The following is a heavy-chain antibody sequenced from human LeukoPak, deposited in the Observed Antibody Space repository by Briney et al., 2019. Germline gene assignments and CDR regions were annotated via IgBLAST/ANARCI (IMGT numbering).Heavy chain of an antibody. D-gene: IGHD5-12*01. CDR2: INHSGST. CDR3: ARGPIRGYSGYAPGSRYFDY. CDR1: GDSISRSRHF. V-gene: IGHV4-39*07. J-gene: IGHJ4*02. Sequence: SETLSLTCTVSGDSISRSRHFWAWIRQPPGKGLEWIGEINHSGSTNYNPSLKSRVTISVDTSKNQFSLKLSSVTAADTAVYYCARGPIRGYSGYAPGSRYFDYWGQGTLVTVSS.